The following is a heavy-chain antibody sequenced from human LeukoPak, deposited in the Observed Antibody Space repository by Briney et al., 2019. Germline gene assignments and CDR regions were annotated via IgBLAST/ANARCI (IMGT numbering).Heavy chain of an antibody. CDR3: ARGGGEVDY. V-gene: IGHV3-21*01. J-gene: IGHJ4*02. Sequence: GGSLRLSCAASGFTFSTYSMNWVRQAPGKGLEWVSSISSSSDYIHYADSLKGRFTISRDNAKNSLYLQMNSLRAEDTAVFYCARGGGEVDYWGQGTLVTVSS. CDR1: GFTFSTYS. CDR2: ISSSSDYI. D-gene: IGHD3-16*01.